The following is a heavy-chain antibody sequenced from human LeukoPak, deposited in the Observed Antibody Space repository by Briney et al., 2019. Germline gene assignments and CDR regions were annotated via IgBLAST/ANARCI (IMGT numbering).Heavy chain of an antibody. J-gene: IGHJ5*02. D-gene: IGHD6-19*01. CDR1: GGSISSYY. V-gene: IGHV4-4*07. CDR2: IYTSGST. Sequence: NSSETLSLPCTVSGGSISSYYWSWIRQPAGKGLEWIGRIYTSGSTNYNPSLKSRVTMSVDTSKNQFSLKLSSVTAADTAVYYCARRGVAGTPNWFDPWGQGTLVTVSS. CDR3: ARRGVAGTPNWFDP.